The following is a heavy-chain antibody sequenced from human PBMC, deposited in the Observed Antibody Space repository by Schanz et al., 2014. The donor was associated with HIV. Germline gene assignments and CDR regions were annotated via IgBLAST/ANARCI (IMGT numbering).Heavy chain of an antibody. CDR2: ITPDGSVT. V-gene: IGHV3-74*02. CDR1: GFTFGTQW. D-gene: IGHD1-26*01. CDR3: RVFMYSYDV. Sequence: MQLVESGGGFIQPGESLRLSCVASGFTFGTQWMYWVRQGPGKGPAWVAYITPDGSVTYADSVKGRFTASRDSSKNTLYLQMDSLRVEDTATYYCRVFMYSYDVWGQGTMVTVSS. J-gene: IGHJ3*01.